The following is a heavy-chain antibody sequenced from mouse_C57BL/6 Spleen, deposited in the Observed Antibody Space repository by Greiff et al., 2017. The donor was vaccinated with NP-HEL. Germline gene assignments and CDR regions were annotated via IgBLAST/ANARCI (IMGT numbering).Heavy chain of an antibody. Sequence: QVQLQQSGAELVRPGASVTLSCKASGYTFTDYEMHWVKQTPVHGLEWIGAIDPETGGTAYNQKFKGKAILTADKSSSTAYMELRSLKSEDSAVYYCTRLDYGSSSFAYWGQGTLVTVSA. V-gene: IGHV1-15*01. CDR2: IDPETGGT. J-gene: IGHJ3*01. CDR3: TRLDYGSSSFAY. D-gene: IGHD1-1*01. CDR1: GYTFTDYE.